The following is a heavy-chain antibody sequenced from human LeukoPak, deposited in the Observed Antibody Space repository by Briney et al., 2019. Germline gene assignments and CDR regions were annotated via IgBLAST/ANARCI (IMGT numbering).Heavy chain of an antibody. V-gene: IGHV3-64D*06. CDR2: ISSNGGST. D-gene: IGHD5-12*01. Sequence: QPGGSLRLSCSASGFTFSRYAMHWVRQAPGKGLEYVSAISSNGGSTYYADSVKGRFTISRDNSKNTLYLQMSSLRAEDTAAYYCVKDGGYSGYETFGYWGQGTLVTVSS. J-gene: IGHJ4*02. CDR1: GFTFSRYA. CDR3: VKDGGYSGYETFGY.